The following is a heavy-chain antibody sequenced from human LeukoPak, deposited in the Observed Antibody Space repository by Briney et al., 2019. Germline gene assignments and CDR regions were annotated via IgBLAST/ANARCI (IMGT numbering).Heavy chain of an antibody. V-gene: IGHV3-23*01. CDR1: GFTFSSYA. Sequence: GGSLRLSCAASGFTFSSYAMSWVRQVPGRGLEWVSTISGSGDNTYYVDSVKGRFTISRDNSKNTLYLQMNSLRGEDTAIYYCAKRVQWFGEFDFWGQGTLVTVSS. CDR2: ISGSGDNT. J-gene: IGHJ4*02. D-gene: IGHD2-21*01. CDR3: AKRVQWFGEFDF.